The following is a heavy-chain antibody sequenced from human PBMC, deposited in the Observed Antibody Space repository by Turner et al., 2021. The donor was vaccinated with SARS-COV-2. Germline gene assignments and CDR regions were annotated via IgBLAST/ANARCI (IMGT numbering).Heavy chain of an antibody. D-gene: IGHD3-22*01. Sequence: LQVSRPGPVKPEDPPSPPPTAPRSSTSSTSYYRGWIRQPPGKGLEWIGSIYYSGSNYYSPSLRSRVTISVDTSKNQFSLKLSSVTAADTAVYYCARHPYYNDRSGLDCYFDLRDRGNLFTVSP. CDR3: ARHPYYNDRSGLDCYFDL. J-gene: IGHJ2*01. V-gene: IGHV4-39*01. CDR1: RSSTSSTSYY. CDR2: IYYSGSN.